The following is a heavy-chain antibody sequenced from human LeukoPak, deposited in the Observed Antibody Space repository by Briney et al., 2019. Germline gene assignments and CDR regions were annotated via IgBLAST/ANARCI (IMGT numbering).Heavy chain of an antibody. CDR3: ARWATSGWYFDY. CDR2: ISYDGSNK. Sequence: GRSLRLSCAASGFTFSSYGMHWVRQAPGKGLEWVAVISYDGSNKYYADSVKGRFTISRDNSKNTLYLQMNSLRAEDTAVYYCARWATSGWYFDYWGQGTLVTVSS. V-gene: IGHV3-30*03. D-gene: IGHD6-19*01. CDR1: GFTFSSYG. J-gene: IGHJ4*02.